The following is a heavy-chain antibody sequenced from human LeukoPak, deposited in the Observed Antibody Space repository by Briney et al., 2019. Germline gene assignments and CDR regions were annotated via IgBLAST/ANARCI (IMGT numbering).Heavy chain of an antibody. Sequence: ASVKVSCKASGYTFTSYGISWVRQAPGQGLEWMGWISAYNGNTNYAQKFQGRVTMTRDTSISTAYMELSRLRSDDTAVYYCARRAAQRDTAMVHFDYWGQGTLVTVSS. CDR2: ISAYNGNT. D-gene: IGHD5-18*01. J-gene: IGHJ4*02. CDR3: ARRAAQRDTAMVHFDY. CDR1: GYTFTSYG. V-gene: IGHV1-18*01.